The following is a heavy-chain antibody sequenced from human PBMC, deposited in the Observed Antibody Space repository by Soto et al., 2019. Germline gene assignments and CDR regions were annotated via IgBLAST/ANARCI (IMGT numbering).Heavy chain of an antibody. J-gene: IGHJ6*02. CDR2: IIPMFGSA. CDR3: AVALYGVVLHYYYRMDV. Sequence: SVKVSCKASGGSFSSFAFSWVRQAPGQGLEWMGGIIPMFGSANYAQVFLGRVTFTAGDSTSTAYMEISGLTFEDTAFYYCAVALYGVVLHYYYRMDVWGPGTSVTVSS. CDR1: GGSFSSFA. V-gene: IGHV1-69*13. D-gene: IGHD3-3*01.